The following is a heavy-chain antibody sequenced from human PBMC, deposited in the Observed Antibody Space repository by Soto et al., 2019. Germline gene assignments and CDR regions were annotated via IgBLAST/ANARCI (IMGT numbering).Heavy chain of an antibody. J-gene: IGHJ4*02. CDR1: GGSISRYY. D-gene: IGHD6-19*01. V-gene: IGHV4-59*01. CDR2: IHYSGST. CDR3: ARDSGWAYSLDY. Sequence: PSETLSLTCTVSGGSISRYYWTWIRQAPGKGLECIGYIHYSGSTTYNPSLKSRVTMSVDTSKNQFSLRLISVTRADTAVYYCARDSGWAYSLDYWGQGALVTSPQ.